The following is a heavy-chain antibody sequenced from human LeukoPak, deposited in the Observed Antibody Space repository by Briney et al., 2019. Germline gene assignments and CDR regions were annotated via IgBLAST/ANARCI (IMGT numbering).Heavy chain of an antibody. J-gene: IGHJ4*02. Sequence: GGSLRLSCAVSGFTFSSYWMHWVRHAPGKGRVWVSGINSDGSSTIYADSVKGRFTISRDNAKNTLYLQMNSLRAEDTAVYYCVREWAVAGTGFDYWGQGTLVTVSS. CDR3: VREWAVAGTGFDY. D-gene: IGHD6-19*01. CDR1: GFTFSSYW. CDR2: INSDGSST. V-gene: IGHV3-74*01.